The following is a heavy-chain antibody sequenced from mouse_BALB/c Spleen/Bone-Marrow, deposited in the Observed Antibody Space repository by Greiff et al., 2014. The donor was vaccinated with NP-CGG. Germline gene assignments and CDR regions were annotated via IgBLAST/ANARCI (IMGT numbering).Heavy chain of an antibody. CDR1: GYTFTNYW. V-gene: IGHV1S41*01. D-gene: IGHD2-2*01. CDR3: ARERYGYDGWYFDV. CDR2: IAPGSGST. J-gene: IGHJ1*01. Sequence: DLVKPGASVKLSCKASGYTFTNYWINWIKQRPGQGLEWIGRIAPGSGSTYYNEMFKGKTTLTVDTSSSTAYIQLSSLSSEDFDVYFCARERYGYDGWYFDVWGAGTTVTVPS.